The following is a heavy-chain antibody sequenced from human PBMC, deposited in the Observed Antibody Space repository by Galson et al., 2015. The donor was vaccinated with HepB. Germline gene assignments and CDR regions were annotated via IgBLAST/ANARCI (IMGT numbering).Heavy chain of an antibody. D-gene: IGHD6-19*01. Sequence: SLRLSCAASGFTFSNAWMSWVRQAPGKGLEWVGRIKSKTDGGTTDYAAPVKGRFTISRDDSKNTLYLQMNSLKTEDTAVYYCTTGLSSGWYDAFDIWGQGTMLTVSS. CDR1: GFTFSNAW. CDR2: IKSKTDGGTT. CDR3: TTGLSSGWYDAFDI. V-gene: IGHV3-15*01. J-gene: IGHJ3*02.